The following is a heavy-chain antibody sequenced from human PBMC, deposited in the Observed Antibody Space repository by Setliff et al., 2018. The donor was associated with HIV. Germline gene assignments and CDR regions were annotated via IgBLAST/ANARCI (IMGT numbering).Heavy chain of an antibody. V-gene: IGHV3-66*02. CDR1: GFTVSSNY. Sequence: GGSLRLSCAASGFTVSSNYMSWVRQAPGKGLEWVSVIYSGGSTYYADSVKGRFTISRDNSKNTLFLQMKSLRTEDTAVYYCARLGDYSSGWYFDSWGQGTLVTVSS. CDR3: ARLGDYSSGWYFDS. CDR2: IYSGGST. J-gene: IGHJ4*02. D-gene: IGHD6-19*01.